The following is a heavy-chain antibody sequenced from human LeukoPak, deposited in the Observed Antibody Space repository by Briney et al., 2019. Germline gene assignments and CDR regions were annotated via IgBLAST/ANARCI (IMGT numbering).Heavy chain of an antibody. CDR1: GFTFSSYE. CDR3: AREKLSFFDSSGYFDH. CDR2: ISSSGSAI. D-gene: IGHD3-22*01. J-gene: IGHJ4*02. Sequence: GGSLRLSCAASGFTFSSYEMNWVRQAPGKGLEWVSFISSSGSAIHYADSVRGRFTISRDNAKNSLFLQTSRLRAEDTAVYYCAREKLSFFDSSGYFDHWGQGTLVTVSS. V-gene: IGHV3-48*03.